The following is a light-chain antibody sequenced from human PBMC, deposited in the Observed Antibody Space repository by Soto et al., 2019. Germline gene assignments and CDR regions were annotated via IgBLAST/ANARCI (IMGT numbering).Light chain of an antibody. J-gene: IGKJ1*01. CDR2: KAS. V-gene: IGKV1-5*03. CDR1: QSISTW. Sequence: DIQMTQSPSTLPASVGDRVTITCRANQSISTWLAWYQQKPGKAPNLLIYKASRLETGVPSRFSGSGSGTEFTLTISSLQPEDFATYYCQQLNSYPRTFGQGTKVDIK. CDR3: QQLNSYPRT.